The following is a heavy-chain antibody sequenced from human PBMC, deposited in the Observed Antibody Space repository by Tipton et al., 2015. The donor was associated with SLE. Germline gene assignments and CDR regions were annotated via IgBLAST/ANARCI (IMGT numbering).Heavy chain of an antibody. CDR3: ARDGRSGWSNSWFDP. V-gene: IGHV3-53*01. CDR2: TFSDGST. CDR1: GFAVNTNY. J-gene: IGHJ5*02. Sequence: SLRLSCAASGFAVNTNYMSWVRQVPGKGLEWVSVTFSDGSTFYADSVKGRFTISRDNAKNSLYLQMNSLRAEDTAVYFCARDGRSGWSNSWFDPWGQGTLVTVSS. D-gene: IGHD6-19*01.